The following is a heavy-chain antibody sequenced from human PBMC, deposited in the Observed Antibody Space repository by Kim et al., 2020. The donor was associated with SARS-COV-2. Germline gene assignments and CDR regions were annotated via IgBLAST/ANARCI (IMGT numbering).Heavy chain of an antibody. CDR1: GYPFTDFY. V-gene: IGHV1-2*06. J-gene: IGHJ4*02. D-gene: IGHD5-12*01. CDR3: ARSRTGFDLFDY. Sequence: ASVKVSCKSSGYPFTDFYIHWVRQAPGQGLEWMGRVNTKTGATNYAQKFQGRVTMTRDMSMSTAYVEVSSLRSDDTAVYFCARSRTGFDLFDYWGQGTL. CDR2: VNTKTGAT.